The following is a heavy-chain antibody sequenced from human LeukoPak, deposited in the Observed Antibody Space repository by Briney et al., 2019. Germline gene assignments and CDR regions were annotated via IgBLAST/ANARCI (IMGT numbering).Heavy chain of an antibody. D-gene: IGHD6-19*01. CDR3: ARDRGYSSGTFDY. CDR2: IYYSGST. V-gene: IGHV4-59*12. Sequence: SETLSLTCTVSGGSISSYYWSWIRQPPGKGLEWIGYIYYSGSTYYNPSLKSRVTISVDTSKNQFSLKLSSVTAADTAVYYCARDRGYSSGTFDYWGQGTLVTVSS. CDR1: GGSISSYY. J-gene: IGHJ4*02.